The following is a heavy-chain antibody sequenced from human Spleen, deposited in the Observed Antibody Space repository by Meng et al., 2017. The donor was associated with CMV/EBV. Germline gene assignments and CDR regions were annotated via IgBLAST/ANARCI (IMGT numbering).Heavy chain of an antibody. Sequence: ASSSYTFQYFWLHWLRPTPGKVLVWVLRISGDGSYTNSPDTVESIFIVSSDSAVNPLYLPMNSPSVEDTAVSYCERYGPNSGWYVDSWGQGILVTVSS. D-gene: IGHD6-19*01. CDR1: SYTFQYFW. CDR3: ERYGPNSGWYVDS. CDR2: ISGDGSYT. J-gene: IGHJ5*01. V-gene: IGHV3-74*01.